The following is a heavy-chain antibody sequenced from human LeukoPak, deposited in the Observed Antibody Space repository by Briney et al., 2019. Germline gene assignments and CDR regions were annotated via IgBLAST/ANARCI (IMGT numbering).Heavy chain of an antibody. Sequence: ASVKVSYKASGYTFTSYGISWVRQAPGQGLEGMGWISAYNGNTNYAQKLQGRVTMTTDTSTSTAYMELRSLRSDDTAVYYCASGRVVPAAMDFDYWGQGTLVTVSS. CDR1: GYTFTSYG. D-gene: IGHD2-2*01. V-gene: IGHV1-18*04. J-gene: IGHJ4*02. CDR3: ASGRVVPAAMDFDY. CDR2: ISAYNGNT.